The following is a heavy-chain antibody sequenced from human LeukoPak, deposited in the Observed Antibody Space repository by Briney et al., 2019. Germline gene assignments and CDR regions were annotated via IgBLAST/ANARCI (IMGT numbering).Heavy chain of an antibody. V-gene: IGHV4-34*01. D-gene: IGHD3-3*01. CDR1: GGSFSGYY. CDR2: INHSGST. J-gene: IGHJ5*02. Sequence: PSEALSLTCAVYGGSFSGYYWSWIRQPPGKGLEWIGEINHSGSTNYNPSLKSRVTISVDTSKNQFSLKLSSVTAADTAVYYCARERGEGFWSGYYYHWGQGTLVTVSS. CDR3: ARERGEGFWSGYYYH.